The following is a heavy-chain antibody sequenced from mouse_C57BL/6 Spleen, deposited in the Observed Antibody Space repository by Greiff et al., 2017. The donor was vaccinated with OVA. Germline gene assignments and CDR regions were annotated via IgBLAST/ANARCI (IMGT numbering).Heavy chain of an antibody. CDR2: ISSGGDYI. CDR1: GFTFSSYA. J-gene: IGHJ2*01. Sequence: EVKVVESGEGLVKPGGSLKLSCAASGFTFSSYAMSWVRQTPEKRLEWVAYISSGGDYIYYADTVKGRFTISRDNARNTLYLQMSSLKSEDTAMYYCTRAPYSNSYYFDYWGQGTTLTVSS. V-gene: IGHV5-9-1*02. CDR3: TRAPYSNSYYFDY. D-gene: IGHD2-5*01.